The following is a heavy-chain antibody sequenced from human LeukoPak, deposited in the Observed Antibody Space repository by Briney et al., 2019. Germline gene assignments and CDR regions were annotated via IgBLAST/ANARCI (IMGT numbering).Heavy chain of an antibody. CDR3: ARGRLTSSWYYFDY. CDR1: GFPFSNYW. CDR2: VNSDGSTT. D-gene: IGHD6-19*01. V-gene: IGHV3-74*01. Sequence: GGSLRLSCAASGFPFSNYWMHWVRQAPGKGLVWVSRVNSDGSTTNYADSVKGRLTISRDNAKNTLYLQMNSLRAEDTAVYYCARGRLTSSWYYFDYWGQGTLVTVSS. J-gene: IGHJ4*02.